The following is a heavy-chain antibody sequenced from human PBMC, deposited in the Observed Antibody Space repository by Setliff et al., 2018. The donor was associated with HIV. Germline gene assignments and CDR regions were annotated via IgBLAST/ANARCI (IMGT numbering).Heavy chain of an antibody. V-gene: IGHV4-31*11. CDR3: ARGILTGYYMGGANFDY. J-gene: IGHJ4*02. D-gene: IGHD3-9*01. CDR2: VHYSGSL. Sequence: PSETLSLTCAVSGDSISSRDHYWGFIRQHPGRGLEWIGYVHYSGSLYYNPSLNNRITISVDSSKNQFSLNLSSLTAADTAVYYCARGILTGYYMGGANFDYWGQGTLVTVSS. CDR1: GDSISSRDHY.